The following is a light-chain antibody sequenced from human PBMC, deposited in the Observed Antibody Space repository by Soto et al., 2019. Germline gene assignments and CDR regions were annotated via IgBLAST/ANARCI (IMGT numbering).Light chain of an antibody. V-gene: IGLV4-69*01. Sequence: QAVVTQPPSASASLGASVKLTCTLSSGHNSYAIAWHQQQPEKGPRYLMKLNSDGSHSKGDGIPYRFSGSSSGAERYLTISSLQSEDEAYYYCQTWSTDIRVFGGGTKLTVL. J-gene: IGLJ3*02. CDR3: QTWSTDIRV. CDR1: SGHNSYA. CDR2: LNSDGSH.